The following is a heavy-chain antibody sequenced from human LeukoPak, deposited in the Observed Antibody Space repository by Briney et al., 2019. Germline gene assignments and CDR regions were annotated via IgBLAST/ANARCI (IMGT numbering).Heavy chain of an antibody. CDR1: GYTFTGYY. V-gene: IGHV1-2*02. CDR2: INPNSGGT. Sequence: ASVKVSCKASGYTFTGYYMHWVRQAPGQGLEWMGWINPNSGGTNYAQKFQGRVTMTRDTSISTAYMELSRLRSGDTAVYYCARDRSSGYPFDYWGQGTLVTVSS. J-gene: IGHJ4*02. CDR3: ARDRSSGYPFDY. D-gene: IGHD3-22*01.